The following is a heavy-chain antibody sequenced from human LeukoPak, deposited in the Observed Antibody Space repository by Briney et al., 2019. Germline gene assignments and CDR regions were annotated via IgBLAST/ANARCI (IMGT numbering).Heavy chain of an antibody. V-gene: IGHV4-39*07. D-gene: IGHD4-23*01. Sequence: SETLSLTCTVSGGSISSSNYYWGWIRQPPGKGLEWIGSIYYSGSTYYNPSLKSRVTISVDTSKNQFSLKLSSVTAADTAVYYCARDQAYGGSTGAFGYWGQGTLVTVSS. CDR1: GGSISSSNYY. J-gene: IGHJ4*02. CDR3: ARDQAYGGSTGAFGY. CDR2: IYYSGST.